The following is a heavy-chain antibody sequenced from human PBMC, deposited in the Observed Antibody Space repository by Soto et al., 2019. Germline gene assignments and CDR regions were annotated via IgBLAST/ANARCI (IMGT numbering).Heavy chain of an antibody. J-gene: IGHJ4*02. CDR2: IYYSGST. Sequence: WETLSLTCTVSGGSISSYYRSWIRQPPGKGLEWIGYIYYSGSTNYNPSLKSRVTISVDTSKNQFSLKLSSVTAADTAVYYCARVDPKTIVAYYFDYWGQGTLVTVSS. V-gene: IGHV4-59*01. CDR1: GGSISSYY. CDR3: ARVDPKTIVAYYFDY. D-gene: IGHD3-3*01.